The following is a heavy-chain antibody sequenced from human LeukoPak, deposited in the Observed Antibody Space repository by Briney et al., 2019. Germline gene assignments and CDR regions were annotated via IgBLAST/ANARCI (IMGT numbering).Heavy chain of an antibody. D-gene: IGHD4-17*01. CDR1: GGTFSSYA. CDR3: AHLPNGHDDYGDYRLAYYFDY. V-gene: IGHV1-69*01. J-gene: IGHJ4*02. Sequence: GASVKVSCKASGGTFSSYAISWVRQAPGQGLEWMGGIIPIFGTANYAQKFQGRVTITADESTSTAYMELSSLRSEDTAVYYCAHLPNGHDDYGDYRLAYYFDYWGQGTLVTVSS. CDR2: IIPIFGTA.